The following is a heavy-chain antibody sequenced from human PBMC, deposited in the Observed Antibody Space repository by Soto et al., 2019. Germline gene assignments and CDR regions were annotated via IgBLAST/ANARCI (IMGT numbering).Heavy chain of an antibody. D-gene: IGHD5-18*01. J-gene: IGHJ6*02. CDR1: GSTFSSYA. CDR3: ARDRYSYGASPVYYYYGMDV. Sequence: QVPLVQSGAEVKKPGSSVKVSCKASGSTFSSYAISWVRQAPGQGLEWMGGIIPIFGTANYAQKFQGRVTITADESTSTAYMELSSLRSEDTAVYYCARDRYSYGASPVYYYYGMDVWGQGTTVTVSS. V-gene: IGHV1-69*01. CDR2: IIPIFGTA.